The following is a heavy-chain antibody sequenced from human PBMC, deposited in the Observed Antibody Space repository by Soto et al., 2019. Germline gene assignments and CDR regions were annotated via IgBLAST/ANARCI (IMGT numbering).Heavy chain of an antibody. CDR2: INHSGNT. J-gene: IGHJ4*02. CDR3: ARVQNDFWSGYPSGSFDY. D-gene: IGHD3-3*01. V-gene: IGHV4-34*01. CDR1: GGSFSGYY. Sequence: PSETLSLTCAVYGGSFSGYYWSWIRQPPEKGLEWNGEINHSGNTNYNPSLKSRVTMLVDTSNNQLSLKLTSVTAADTAVYYCARVQNDFWSGYPSGSFDYWGQGTLVTVSS.